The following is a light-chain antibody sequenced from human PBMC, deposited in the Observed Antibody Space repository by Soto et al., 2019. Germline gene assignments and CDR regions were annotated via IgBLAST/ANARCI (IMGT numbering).Light chain of an antibody. CDR2: KAS. V-gene: IGKV1-5*03. Sequence: DIQMTQSPSTLSAFVGDRVTITCRASQSISSWLAWYQQKPGKAPKLLIYKASNLQSGVPSRFSGRGSGTEFTLTISSLQPDDLGTYYCQQFDSYPWTFGQGTKVE. CDR3: QQFDSYPWT. J-gene: IGKJ1*01. CDR1: QSISSW.